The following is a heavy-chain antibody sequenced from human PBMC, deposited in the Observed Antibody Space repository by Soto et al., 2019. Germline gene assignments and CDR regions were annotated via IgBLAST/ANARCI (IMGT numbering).Heavy chain of an antibody. D-gene: IGHD2-15*01. J-gene: IGHJ6*02. Sequence: TSETLSLTCNVSGGAINIFYWAWVRQPPGKGLEWIGFIYHTGSSSSDPSLKSRVTMSVDTSKNQISLKLRSVTAADTAVYYCARALSDYDYALDVWGQGATVTVSS. CDR2: IYHTGSS. V-gene: IGHV4-59*01. CDR3: ARALSDYDYALDV. CDR1: GGAINIFY.